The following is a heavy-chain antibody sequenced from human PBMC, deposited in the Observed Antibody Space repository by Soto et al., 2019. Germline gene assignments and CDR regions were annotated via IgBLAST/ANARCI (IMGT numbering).Heavy chain of an antibody. Sequence: HLQESGPGLVKPSETLSLTCSVSGDSIASSSYYWAWIRQPPGRGLEWIVRIDYTGNTCYKPSLTSRAAISGDTSKHQFSLRLTFGTAADTAVYYGARFRWYDGDSVTIYYMYFWGNGAPVTVSS. D-gene: IGHD4-17*01. J-gene: IGHJ6*03. V-gene: IGHV4-39*01. CDR3: ARFRWYDGDSVTIYYMYF. CDR2: IDYTGNT. CDR1: GDSIASSSYY.